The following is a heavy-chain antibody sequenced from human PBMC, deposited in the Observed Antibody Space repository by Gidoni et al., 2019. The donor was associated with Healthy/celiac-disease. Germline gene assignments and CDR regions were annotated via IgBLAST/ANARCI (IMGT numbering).Heavy chain of an antibody. J-gene: IGHJ6*02. Sequence: QVQLVQSGAEVKKPGASVKVSCKASGYTFTGYYMHWVRQAPGQGLEWMGWINPNSGGTNYAQKFQGRVTMTRDTSISTAYMELSRLRSDDTAVYYCAQGEHQYYDILTGYLWNYYGMDVWGQGTTVTVSS. CDR3: AQGEHQYYDILTGYLWNYYGMDV. D-gene: IGHD3-9*01. CDR1: GYTFTGYY. CDR2: INPNSGGT. V-gene: IGHV1-2*02.